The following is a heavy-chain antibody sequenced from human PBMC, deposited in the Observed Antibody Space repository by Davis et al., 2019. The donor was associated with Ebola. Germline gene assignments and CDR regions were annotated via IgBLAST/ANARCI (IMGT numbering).Heavy chain of an antibody. CDR1: GGSFSGHY. CDR3: ARDTQWLVQGAFDI. CDR2: IYHSGST. D-gene: IGHD6-19*01. V-gene: IGHV4-34*01. Sequence: MPSETLSLTCAVYGGSFSGHYWSWIRQPPGKGLEWIGEIYHSGSTNYNPSLKSRVTISVDKSKNQFSLKLSSVTAADTAVYYCARDTQWLVQGAFDIWGQGTMVTVSS. J-gene: IGHJ3*02.